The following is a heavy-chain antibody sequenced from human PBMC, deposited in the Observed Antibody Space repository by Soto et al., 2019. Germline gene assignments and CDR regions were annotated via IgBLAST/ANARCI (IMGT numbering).Heavy chain of an antibody. CDR1: GFALSTYT. V-gene: IGHV3-48*04. Sequence: GGSLRLSCAASGFALSTYTMNWVRQAPGKGLQWISYISSSSTTIYYADSVKRRFTISRDNAKNSLYLQMNSLRAEDTAVYYCARVVSMVLSLYYFDYLGHGTLVTVSS. CDR2: ISSSSTTI. D-gene: IGHD3-10*01. J-gene: IGHJ4*01. CDR3: ARVVSMVLSLYYFDY.